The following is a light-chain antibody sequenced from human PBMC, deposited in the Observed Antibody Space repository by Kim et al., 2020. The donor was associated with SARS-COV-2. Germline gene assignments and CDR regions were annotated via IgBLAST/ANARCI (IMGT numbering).Light chain of an antibody. CDR3: QSADSSGTYWV. CDR1: AVPKQY. Sequence: PGQTTSIPFSRDAVPKQYAYWYQQKPGQAPVLVIYKDSERPSGIPERFSGSSSGTTVTLTISGVQAEDEADYYCQSADSSGTYWVFGGGTQLTFL. J-gene: IGLJ3*02. CDR2: KDS. V-gene: IGLV3-25*03.